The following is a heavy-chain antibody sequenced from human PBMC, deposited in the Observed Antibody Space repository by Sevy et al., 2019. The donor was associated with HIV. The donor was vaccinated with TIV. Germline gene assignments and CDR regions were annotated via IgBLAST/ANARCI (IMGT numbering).Heavy chain of an antibody. CDR3: ASAPLFIAVAGSYFDY. Sequence: ASVKVSCKASGYTFTNYGISWVRQAPGQGLEWMGWISGYNGNTNYAQNFQGRVTMTTDTSTTTANMELRSLRSDDTAVYYCASAPLFIAVAGSYFDYWGQGILVTVSS. CDR1: GYTFTNYG. J-gene: IGHJ4*02. CDR2: ISGYNGNT. V-gene: IGHV1-18*04. D-gene: IGHD6-19*01.